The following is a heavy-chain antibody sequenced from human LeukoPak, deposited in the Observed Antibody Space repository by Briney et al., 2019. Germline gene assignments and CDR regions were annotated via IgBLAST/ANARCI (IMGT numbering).Heavy chain of an antibody. V-gene: IGHV4-39*01. CDR2: IHFSGTT. CDR1: GDSISSSGYY. CDR3: ARLRGVVSSSLLDF. D-gene: IGHD3-10*01. J-gene: IGHJ4*02. Sequence: SETLSLTCTVSGDSISSSGYYWGWIRQPPGKGLEWIGIIHFSGTTYYNPSHKSRVTISLDTSKNQFTLKVTSETAADTAVYYSARLRGVVSSSLLDFWGQGTLVTVSS.